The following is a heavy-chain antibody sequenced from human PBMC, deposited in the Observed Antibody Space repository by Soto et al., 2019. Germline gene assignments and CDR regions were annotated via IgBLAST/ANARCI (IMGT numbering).Heavy chain of an antibody. D-gene: IGHD5-18*01. J-gene: IGHJ4*02. CDR3: ARDSGYSHFDY. CDR2: ISSSGSTI. CDR1: GFTFSDYY. V-gene: IGHV3-11*01. Sequence: QVQLVESGGGLVRPGGSLRLSCAASGFTFSDYYMSWIRQAPGKGLEWVSYISSSGSTISFADSVKGRFTISRDNAKNSLHLQMNSLRAEDTAVFYCARDSGYSHFDYWGQGTLVTVSS.